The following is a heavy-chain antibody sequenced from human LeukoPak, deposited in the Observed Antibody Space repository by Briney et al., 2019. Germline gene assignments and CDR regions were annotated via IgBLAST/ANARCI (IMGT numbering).Heavy chain of an antibody. Sequence: GGSLRLSCAASGFTVSSNYMSWVRQAPGKGLEWVSVIYSGGSTYYADSVKGRFTISRDNSKNTLYLQMNSLRAEDTAVYYCANFLVVPAAMGFDYWGQGTLVTVSS. D-gene: IGHD2-2*01. V-gene: IGHV3-53*01. CDR3: ANFLVVPAAMGFDY. CDR2: IYSGGST. J-gene: IGHJ4*02. CDR1: GFTVSSNY.